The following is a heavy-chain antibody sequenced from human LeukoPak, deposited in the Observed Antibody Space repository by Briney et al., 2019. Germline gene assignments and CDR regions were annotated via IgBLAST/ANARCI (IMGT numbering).Heavy chain of an antibody. D-gene: IGHD5-18*01. Sequence: GGSLRLSCAASGFTVSSNYMSWVRQAPGKGLEWVSVIYSGDSTYYADSVKGRFTISRDNSKNTLYLQMNSLRAEDTAVYYCAKEEGYSYGPYYYYYGMDVWGQGTTVTVSS. V-gene: IGHV3-53*01. J-gene: IGHJ6*02. CDR3: AKEEGYSYGPYYYYYGMDV. CDR1: GFTVSSNY. CDR2: IYSGDST.